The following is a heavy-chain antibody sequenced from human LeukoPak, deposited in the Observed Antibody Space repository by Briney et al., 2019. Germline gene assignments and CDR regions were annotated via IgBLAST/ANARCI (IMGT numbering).Heavy chain of an antibody. CDR1: GFTFSSYA. CDR2: ISGSGGST. D-gene: IGHD3-10*01. V-gene: IGHV3-23*01. J-gene: IGHJ4*02. Sequence: GGSLRLSCAASGFTFSSYAMSWVRQAPGEGLEWVSAISGSGGSTYYADSVKGRFTISRDNSKNTLYLQMNSLRAEDTAVYYCAKDGFYYGSGSYSALGYWGQGTLVTVSS. CDR3: AKDGFYYGSGSYSALGY.